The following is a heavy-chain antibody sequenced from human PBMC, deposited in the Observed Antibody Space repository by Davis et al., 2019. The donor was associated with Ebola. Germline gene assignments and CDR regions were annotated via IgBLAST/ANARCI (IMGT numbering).Heavy chain of an antibody. D-gene: IGHD5-12*01. Sequence: GGSLRLSCAASGFTFSGSAMHWVRQASGKGLEWVGRIRSKANSYATAYAASVKGRFTISRDDSKNMAYLQMNSLKTEDTAVYYCTQTVATIDYWGQGTLVTVSS. CDR2: IRSKANSYAT. J-gene: IGHJ4*02. V-gene: IGHV3-73*01. CDR3: TQTVATIDY. CDR1: GFTFSGSA.